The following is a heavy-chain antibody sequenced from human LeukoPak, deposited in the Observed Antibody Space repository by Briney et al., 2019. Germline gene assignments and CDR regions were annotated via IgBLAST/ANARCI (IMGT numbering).Heavy chain of an antibody. J-gene: IGHJ4*02. CDR3: ARGYCSGDCFTLFDY. V-gene: IGHV1-2*02. Sequence: GASMKVSCKASGYMFTGYYMHWVRQAPGQGLEWMGWINPNSGGTNYAQKFQGRVTMTRDTSISTAYMELSSLRSGDTAVYYCARGYCSGDCFTLFDYWGQGTLVTVSS. CDR1: GYMFTGYY. D-gene: IGHD2-21*02. CDR2: INPNSGGT.